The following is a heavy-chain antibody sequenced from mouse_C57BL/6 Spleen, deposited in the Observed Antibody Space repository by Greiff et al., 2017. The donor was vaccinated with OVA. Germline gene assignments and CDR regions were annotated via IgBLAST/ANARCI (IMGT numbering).Heavy chain of an antibody. CDR2: IYPSGSGT. J-gene: IGHJ1*03. Sequence: QVQLKQPGAELVRPGSSVKLSCKASGYTFTSYWMAWVKQRPGQGLEWIGNIYPSGSGTPYNQKFKNKATLTVDKSSSTAYMQLSSLTSEDSAGEYCARWELRGCFDVWGTGTTVTVSA. CDR1: GYTFTSYW. D-gene: IGHD1-1*02. V-gene: IGHV1-61*01. CDR3: ARWELRGCFDV.